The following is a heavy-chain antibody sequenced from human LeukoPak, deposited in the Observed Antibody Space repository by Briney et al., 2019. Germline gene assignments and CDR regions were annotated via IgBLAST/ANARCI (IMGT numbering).Heavy chain of an antibody. CDR3: ARDWAVVVAATPPDY. CDR2: FDPEDGET. D-gene: IGHD2-15*01. V-gene: IGHV1-24*01. Sequence: ASVKVSCKVSGYTLTELSMHWVRQAPGKGLEWMGGFDPEDGETIYAQKFQGRVTMTEDTSTDTAYMELSSLRSEDTAVYYCARDWAVVVAATPPDYWGQGTLVTVSS. CDR1: GYTLTELS. J-gene: IGHJ4*02.